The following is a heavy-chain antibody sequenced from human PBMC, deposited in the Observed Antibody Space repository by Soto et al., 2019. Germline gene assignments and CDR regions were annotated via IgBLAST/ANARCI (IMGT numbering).Heavy chain of an antibody. J-gene: IGHJ6*02. V-gene: IGHV3-13*05. CDR1: GFTFRNYD. CDR2: ISAAGDP. Sequence: EVQLVESGGGLVQPGGSLRLSCEASGFTFRNYDMHWVRQGTGKGLEWVSGISAAGDPAYADSVEGRFTISRENAQNSFFLQMTSLRGGDTAVYYCARTDRDFYGLDVWGQGTTVIVSS. CDR3: ARTDRDFYGLDV.